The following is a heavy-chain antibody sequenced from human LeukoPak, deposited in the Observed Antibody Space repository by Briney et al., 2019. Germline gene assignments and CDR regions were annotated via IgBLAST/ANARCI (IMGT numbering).Heavy chain of an antibody. V-gene: IGHV3-23*01. J-gene: IGHJ4*02. CDR3: AKGNNEWLLPFDY. CDR2: LSRSGRTT. D-gene: IGHD3-22*01. CDR1: GFTFNNYA. Sequence: PGGSLRLSCSASGFTFNNYAIHWVRQAPGKGLEWVSALSRSGRTTYYADSVKGRFTISRDNSKNTLYLQLNGLRAEDTAVYYCAKGNNEWLLPFDYWGQGTLVTVSS.